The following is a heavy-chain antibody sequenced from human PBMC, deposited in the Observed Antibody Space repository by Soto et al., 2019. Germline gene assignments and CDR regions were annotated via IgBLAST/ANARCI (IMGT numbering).Heavy chain of an antibody. V-gene: IGHV1-69*08. CDR3: ARDPRRGCSGGSCPD. Sequence: QVQLVQSGAEVKKPGSSVKVSCKASGGTFSSYTISWVRQAPGQGLEWMGRIIPILGIANYAQKFQGRVTITAEKSTSTAYMELSSLRSEDTAVYYCARDPRRGCSGGSCPDWGQGTLVTVSS. CDR1: GGTFSSYT. CDR2: IIPILGIA. D-gene: IGHD2-15*01. J-gene: IGHJ4*02.